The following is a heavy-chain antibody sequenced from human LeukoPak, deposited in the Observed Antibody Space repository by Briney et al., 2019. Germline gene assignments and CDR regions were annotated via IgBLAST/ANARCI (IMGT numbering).Heavy chain of an antibody. V-gene: IGHV3-23*01. J-gene: IGHJ4*02. CDR3: AKDVSYGYDILTGYYLDY. D-gene: IGHD3-9*01. CDR1: GFSFNNYA. CDR2: ISGSGGST. Sequence: PGMSLRLSCAASGFSFNNYAMTWVRQPPGKGLEWVSAISGSGGSTYYADSVKGRFTISRDNSKNTLYMQMNSLRAEDTAVYYRAKDVSYGYDILTGYYLDYWGQGTLVTVSS.